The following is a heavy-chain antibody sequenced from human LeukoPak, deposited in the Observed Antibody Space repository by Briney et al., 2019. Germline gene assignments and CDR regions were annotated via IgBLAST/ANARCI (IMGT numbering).Heavy chain of an antibody. D-gene: IGHD4-17*01. CDR2: IYYSGST. CDR3: ASQYGDYFF. V-gene: IGHV4-39*01. CDR1: GGSISSSSYY. Sequence: SETLSLTCTVSGGSISSSSYYWGWIRQPPGKGLEWIGSIYYSGSTYYNPSLKSRVTISVDTSKNQFSLKLSSVTAADTAVYYCASQYGDYFFWGQGTLVTVSS. J-gene: IGHJ4*02.